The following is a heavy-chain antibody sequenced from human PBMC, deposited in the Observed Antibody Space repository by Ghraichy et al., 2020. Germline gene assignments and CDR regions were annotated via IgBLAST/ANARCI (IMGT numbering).Heavy chain of an antibody. CDR3: AQGYSLGY. CDR2: IKQDGSEK. Sequence: LSLTCAASGFTFSSYWMSWVRQAPGKGLEWVANIKQDGSEKYYVDSVKGRFTISRDNAKNSLYLQMNSLRAEDTAVYYCAQGYSLGYWGQGTLVTVSS. V-gene: IGHV3-7*03. D-gene: IGHD5-18*01. J-gene: IGHJ4*02. CDR1: GFTFSSYW.